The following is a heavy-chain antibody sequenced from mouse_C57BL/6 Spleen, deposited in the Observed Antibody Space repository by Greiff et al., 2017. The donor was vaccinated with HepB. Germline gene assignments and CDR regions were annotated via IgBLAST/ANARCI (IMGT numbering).Heavy chain of an antibody. Sequence: DVMLVESGGDLVKPGGSLKLSCAASGFTFSSYGMSWVRQTPDKRLEWVATISSGGSYTYYPDSVKGRFTISRDNAKNTLYLQMSSLKSEDTAMYYCARQGTTVVEGDYAMDYWGQGTSVTVSS. CDR3: ARQGTTVVEGDYAMDY. CDR1: GFTFSSYG. CDR2: ISSGGSYT. J-gene: IGHJ4*01. V-gene: IGHV5-6*02. D-gene: IGHD1-1*01.